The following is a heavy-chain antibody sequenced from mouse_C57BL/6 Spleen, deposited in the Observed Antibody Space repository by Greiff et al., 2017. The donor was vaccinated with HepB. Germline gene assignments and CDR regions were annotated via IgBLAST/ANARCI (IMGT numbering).Heavy chain of an antibody. CDR2: IDPSDSET. D-gene: IGHD3-3*01. V-gene: IGHV1-52*01. Sequence: QVQLKQPGAELVRPGSSVKLSCKASGYTFTSYWMHWVKQRPIQGLEWIGNIDPSDSETHYKQKFKDKATLTVDKSYSTAYMQLSSLTSEYSAVYYCARERASHGFAYWGQGTLVTVSA. J-gene: IGHJ3*01. CDR1: GYTFTSYW. CDR3: ARERASHGFAY.